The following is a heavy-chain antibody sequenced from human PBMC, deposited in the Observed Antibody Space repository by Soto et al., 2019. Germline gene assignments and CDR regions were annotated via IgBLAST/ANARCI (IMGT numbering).Heavy chain of an antibody. Sequence: EVQLLESGGGLVQPGGSLRHSCAVSGFTFSSFAMSWVRQAPGKGLGWVSVISSSGGTTYYADSVKGRFTISRDNSKNTLYLQMNSLRAEDTAVYYCARDYNYACHYWGQGTLVTVSS. D-gene: IGHD3-16*01. CDR1: GFTFSSFA. CDR2: ISSSGGTT. CDR3: ARDYNYACHY. V-gene: IGHV3-23*01. J-gene: IGHJ4*02.